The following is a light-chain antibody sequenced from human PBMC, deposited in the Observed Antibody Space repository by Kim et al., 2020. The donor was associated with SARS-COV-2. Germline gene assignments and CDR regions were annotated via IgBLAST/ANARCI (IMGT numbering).Light chain of an antibody. CDR2: DVS. CDR1: QSFGRW. CDR3: QQYNMYPWT. V-gene: IGKV1-5*01. J-gene: IGKJ1*01. Sequence: DIQMTQSPSTLPASVGDRVTITCRASQSFGRWLAWYQQKPGKAPKLLIYDVSNLGSGVPSRFSGSRSGTEFTLTISSLQPDDIATYYCQQYNMYPWTFGQGTKVDIK.